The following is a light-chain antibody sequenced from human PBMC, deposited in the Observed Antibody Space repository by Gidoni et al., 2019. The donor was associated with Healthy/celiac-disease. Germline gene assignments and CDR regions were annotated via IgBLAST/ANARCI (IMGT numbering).Light chain of an antibody. V-gene: IGKV4-1*01. CDR1: LSVLYSSNNKNF. CDR2: WAS. CDR3: QQYYSTPQT. J-gene: IGKJ1*01. Sequence: DLVMTQSPDSLAVSLVERAPINCTSSLSVLYSSNNKNFIAWYQQKPGPPHKLLISWASTRESGVPDRFSGSGSGTDFTLTSSSLQAEDVAVYYCQQYYSTPQTFXQXTKVEIK.